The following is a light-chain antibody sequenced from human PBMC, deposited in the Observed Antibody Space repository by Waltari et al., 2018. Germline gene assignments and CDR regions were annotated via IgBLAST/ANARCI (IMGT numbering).Light chain of an antibody. V-gene: IGLV3-19*01. Sequence: SSELTQDPAVSVALGQTVRNPCQGDSLRTYSVSWFHQKPGQAPALVIYGKNNRPSGIPDRFSASTSGSTASLTIIGAQAEDEADYYCHSRDSSGDVVIGGGTKLTVV. CDR3: HSRDSSGDVV. CDR1: SLRTYS. CDR2: GKN. J-gene: IGLJ2*01.